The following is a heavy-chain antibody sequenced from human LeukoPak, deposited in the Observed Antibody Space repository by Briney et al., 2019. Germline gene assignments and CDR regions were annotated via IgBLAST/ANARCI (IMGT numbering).Heavy chain of an antibody. Sequence: PSETLSLTCTVSGGSISSGSYYWSWIRQPAGKGLEWIGRIYSSGSTSYNPSLKSRVTISVDTSKIHFSLKLSSVTAADTAVYYCARERELGYCSSTSCYGGFDNWGQGAMVTVSS. CDR2: IYSSGST. V-gene: IGHV4-61*02. CDR1: GGSISSGSYY. J-gene: IGHJ3*02. CDR3: ARERELGYCSSTSCYGGFDN. D-gene: IGHD2-2*01.